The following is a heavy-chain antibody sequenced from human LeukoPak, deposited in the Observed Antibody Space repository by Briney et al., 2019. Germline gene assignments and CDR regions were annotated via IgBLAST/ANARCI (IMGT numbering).Heavy chain of an antibody. D-gene: IGHD6-6*01. V-gene: IGHV3-33*01. J-gene: IGHJ6*02. CDR3: ARARIAARPPYYYGMDV. Sequence: PGRSLRLSCAAAGFTFSSYGMQCVGQAPGKGLEWGAVIWYDGSNKYYADSVKGRLTISRDNSKNPLYLQVNSLRAEDTAVYSCARARIAARPPYYYGMDVWGQGTTVTVSS. CDR1: GFTFSSYG. CDR2: IWYDGSNK.